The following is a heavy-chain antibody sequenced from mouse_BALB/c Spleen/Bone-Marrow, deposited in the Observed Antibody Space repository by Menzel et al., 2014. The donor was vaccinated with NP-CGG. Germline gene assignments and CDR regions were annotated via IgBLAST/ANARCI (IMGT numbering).Heavy chain of an antibody. D-gene: IGHD2-2*01. CDR2: INPYNGDT. CDR3: GRSYGYDDWFAY. J-gene: IGHJ3*01. Sequence: EVNVVESGPELVKPGASVKISCKASGYSFTGYSMNWVKQSHGKSLEWIGRINPYNGDTFYNQKFKGKATLTVDKSSSTARMELLSLTSEDSAVYYCGRSYGYDDWFAYWGQGTLVTVSA. CDR1: GYSFTGYS. V-gene: IGHV1-37*01.